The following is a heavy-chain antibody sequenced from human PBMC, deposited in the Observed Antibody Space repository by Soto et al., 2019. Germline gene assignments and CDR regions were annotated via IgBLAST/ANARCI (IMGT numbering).Heavy chain of an antibody. J-gene: IGHJ6*03. D-gene: IGHD6-6*01. Sequence: SETLSLTCTVSGGSISSDYYHWTWIRQSPGKGLEWIGYIHHSGSILYNPSLKSRVTISVDTSKNQFSLHLSSVTAADTAVYFCARGDSSSPNYYYYYYMDVWGKGTTVTVSS. CDR2: IHHSGSI. CDR3: ARGDSSSPNYYYYYYMDV. CDR1: GGSISSDYYH. V-gene: IGHV4-30-4*08.